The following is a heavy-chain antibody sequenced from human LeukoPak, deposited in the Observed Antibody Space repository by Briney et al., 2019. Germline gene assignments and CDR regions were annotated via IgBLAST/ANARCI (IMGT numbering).Heavy chain of an antibody. V-gene: IGHV1-46*01. Sequence: ASVKVSCKASGYTFTDYYMHWVRQAPGQGLEWMGIVNPSGGGTRYAQRFQDRVTMTRDMSTSTVYMELSNLRSEDTAVFYCARRYSGNQGAAFDIWGQGTMVTVCS. J-gene: IGHJ3*02. CDR2: VNPSGGGT. CDR1: GYTFTDYY. CDR3: ARRYSGNQGAAFDI. D-gene: IGHD1-26*01.